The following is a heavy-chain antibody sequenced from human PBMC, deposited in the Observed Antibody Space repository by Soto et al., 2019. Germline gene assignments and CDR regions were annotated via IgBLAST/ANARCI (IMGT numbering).Heavy chain of an antibody. CDR2: IYYSGST. Sequence: QLQLQESGPGLVKPSETLSLTCTVSGGSISSSSYFWGWIRQPPGKGLEWIGSIYYSGSTYYNPSLKRRVTVSVATSKTQSSRQLSSVTAADTAVYYCARHPSNFWFDPWGQGTLVTVSS. V-gene: IGHV4-39*01. D-gene: IGHD4-4*01. CDR1: GGSISSSSYF. CDR3: ARHPSNFWFDP. J-gene: IGHJ5*02.